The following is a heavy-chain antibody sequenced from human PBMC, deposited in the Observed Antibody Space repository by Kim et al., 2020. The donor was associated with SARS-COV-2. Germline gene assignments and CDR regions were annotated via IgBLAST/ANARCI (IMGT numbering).Heavy chain of an antibody. CDR3: VRDWELGY. V-gene: IGHV1-46*01. J-gene: IGHJ4*02. CDR2: IHPSGDT. D-gene: IGHD1-7*01. Sequence: ASVKVSCKASGYTFTTYYIYWVRQAPRQGLEWMGVIHPSGDTTYAQNFQGRVIMTRDTSTSTVYMELSNLGSEDTAVYYCVRDWELGYWGQGTQVTVSS. CDR1: GYTFTTYY.